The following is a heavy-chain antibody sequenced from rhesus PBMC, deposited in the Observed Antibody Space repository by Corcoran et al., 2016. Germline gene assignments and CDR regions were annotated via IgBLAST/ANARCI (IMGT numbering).Heavy chain of an antibody. J-gene: IGHJ6*01. CDR1: GYTFSDYF. V-gene: IGHV1S2*01. CDR3: ARNEDDYGYYGLDS. Sequence: QVQLVKSGAEVKKPGASVKLSCKASGYTFSDYFINSVRQVPRQWPGGMGVLNHSNGNQNYAQKLQGRVTMTRDPYTSTSYMEISSLRSEDTAVYYCARNEDDYGYYGLDSWGQGVVVTVSS. CDR2: LNHSNGNQ. D-gene: IGHD3-9*01.